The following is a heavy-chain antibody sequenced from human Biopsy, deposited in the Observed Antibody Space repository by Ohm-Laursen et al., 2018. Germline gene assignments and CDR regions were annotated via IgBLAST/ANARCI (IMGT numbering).Heavy chain of an antibody. Sequence: TVKVSSKPSGDTFRRSAFFWGRQAPGQGVVYLGRIIPIVGITNHAQTFQGGITLTADKSTFMVYMELSRLRSDDTAIYYCARGGSGSGYYGMDVWGQGATVSVSS. CDR3: ARGGSGSGYYGMDV. D-gene: IGHD3-10*01. J-gene: IGHJ6*02. CDR2: IIPIVGIT. CDR1: GDTFRRSA. V-gene: IGHV1-69*04.